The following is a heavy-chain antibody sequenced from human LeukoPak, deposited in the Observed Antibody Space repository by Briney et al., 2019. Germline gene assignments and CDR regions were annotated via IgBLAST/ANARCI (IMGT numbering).Heavy chain of an antibody. Sequence: ASVKVSCKASGYTFTSYYMHWVRQAPGQGLEWMGIINPSGGSTSYAQKFQGRVTMTRDTSTSTVYMELSSLRSEDTAVYYCARGSGATTPYYYYYYMDVWGKGTTVTISS. J-gene: IGHJ6*03. D-gene: IGHD1-26*01. V-gene: IGHV1-46*01. CDR3: ARGSGATTPYYYYYYMDV. CDR2: INPSGGST. CDR1: GYTFTSYY.